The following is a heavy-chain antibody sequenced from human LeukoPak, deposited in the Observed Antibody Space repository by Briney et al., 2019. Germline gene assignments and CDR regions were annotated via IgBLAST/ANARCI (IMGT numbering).Heavy chain of an antibody. J-gene: IGHJ4*02. Sequence: GGSLRLSCAASGFTFSDYYMSWIRQAPGKGLEWVANIKQDGSEKYYVDSVKGRFTISRDNAKNSLYLQMNSLRAEDTAVYYCARILFGYFDYWGQGTLVTVSS. D-gene: IGHD3-3*01. V-gene: IGHV3-7*01. CDR2: IKQDGSEK. CDR1: GFTFSDYY. CDR3: ARILFGYFDY.